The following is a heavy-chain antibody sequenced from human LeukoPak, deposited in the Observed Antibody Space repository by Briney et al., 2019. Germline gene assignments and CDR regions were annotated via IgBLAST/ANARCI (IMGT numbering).Heavy chain of an antibody. D-gene: IGHD6-13*01. CDR3: AGGDLKDSSSWYDRIDP. V-gene: IGHV1-69*05. Sequence: GASVTVSCKFSGGSLSHYAISWVRQAPGQGLEWMGAIIPMYDTANYAQKFQGRVTVTTDESTSTADMELSSLRSENTAVYFCAGGDLKDSSSWYDRIDPWGQGTLVTVSS. J-gene: IGHJ5*02. CDR2: IIPMYDTA. CDR1: GGSLSHYA.